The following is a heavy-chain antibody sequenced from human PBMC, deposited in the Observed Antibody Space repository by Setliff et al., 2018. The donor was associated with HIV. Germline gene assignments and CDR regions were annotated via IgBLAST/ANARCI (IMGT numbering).Heavy chain of an antibody. V-gene: IGHV4-34*01. J-gene: IGHJ5*01. CDR2: ITPSGRI. CDR3: ARGGAVSADFDS. D-gene: IGHD3-16*01. CDR1: GGSLSGHF. Sequence: SETLSLTCAVYGGSLSGHFWTWIRQSPGKGLEWIGEITPSGRINYKPSLKSRLTISVETAKNQCSLSLNSVTAADTAVDFCARGGAVSADFDSWGQGTLVTVSS.